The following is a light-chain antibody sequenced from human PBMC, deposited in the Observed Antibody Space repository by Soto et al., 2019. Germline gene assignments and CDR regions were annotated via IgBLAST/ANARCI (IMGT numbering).Light chain of an antibody. V-gene: IGLV2-11*01. Sequence: QSVLTKPRSVSGSPGESVTISCTGTNSDVGGYNYVSWYQQHPGKAPKLMIYDVSKRPSGVPDRFSGSKSGNTASLTISGLQAEDEADYYCCSYAGSYTFYVFGTGTKVTVL. CDR1: NSDVGGYNY. CDR3: CSYAGSYTFYV. CDR2: DVS. J-gene: IGLJ1*01.